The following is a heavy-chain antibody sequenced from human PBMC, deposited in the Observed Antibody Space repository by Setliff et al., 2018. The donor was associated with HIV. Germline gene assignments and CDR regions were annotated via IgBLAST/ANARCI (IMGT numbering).Heavy chain of an antibody. CDR2: ISSSSSYI. CDR1: GFTFSSYS. J-gene: IGHJ6*03. V-gene: IGHV3-21*01. CDR3: ARVGAATASYYYYYMDV. D-gene: IGHD1-26*01. Sequence: PGGSLRLSCAASGFTFSSYSMNWVRQAPGKGLEWVSSISSSSSYIYYADSVKGRFTISRDNAKNSLYLQMNSLRAEDTAVYYCARVGAATASYYYYYMDVWGKGTTVTVSS.